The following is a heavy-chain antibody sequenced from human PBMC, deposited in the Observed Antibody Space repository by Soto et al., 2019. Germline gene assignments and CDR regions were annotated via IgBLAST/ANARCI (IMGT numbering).Heavy chain of an antibody. CDR2: IYPDDSDT. V-gene: IGHV5-51*01. D-gene: IGHD3-22*01. J-gene: IGHJ6*04. CDR3: ARIYYPYPGMAV. CDR1: GYSFTTYW. Sequence: GESLKISCQGSGYSFTTYWIVWVRQMPGKGLELMGIIYPDDSDTTYSPSFQGQVTMSADKSVSTAYLQWSSLKASDTAMYYWARIYYPYPGMAVWGKGTTVPVSS.